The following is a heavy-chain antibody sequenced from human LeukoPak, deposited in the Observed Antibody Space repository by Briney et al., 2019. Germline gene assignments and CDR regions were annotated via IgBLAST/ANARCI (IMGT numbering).Heavy chain of an antibody. Sequence: GWMNPNSGNTGYAQKFQGRVTITRNTSISTAYMELSSLRSEDTAVYYCARGFRYSSSPGDYWGQGTLVTVSS. CDR3: ARGFRYSSSPGDY. D-gene: IGHD6-6*01. J-gene: IGHJ4*02. V-gene: IGHV1-8*03. CDR2: MNPNSGNT.